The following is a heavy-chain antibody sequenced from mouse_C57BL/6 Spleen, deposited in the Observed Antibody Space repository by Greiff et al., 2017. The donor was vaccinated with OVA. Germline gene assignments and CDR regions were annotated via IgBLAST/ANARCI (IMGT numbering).Heavy chain of an antibody. CDR2: IYPGSGNT. Sequence: VKLMESGPELVKPGASVKISCKASGYSFTSYYIHWVKQRPGQGLEWIGWIYPGSGNTKYNEKFKGKATLTADTSSSTAYMQLSSLTSEDSAVYYCARGSSYWYFDVWGTGTTVTVSS. V-gene: IGHV1-66*01. J-gene: IGHJ1*03. CDR3: ARGSSYWYFDV. CDR1: GYSFTSYY. D-gene: IGHD1-3*01.